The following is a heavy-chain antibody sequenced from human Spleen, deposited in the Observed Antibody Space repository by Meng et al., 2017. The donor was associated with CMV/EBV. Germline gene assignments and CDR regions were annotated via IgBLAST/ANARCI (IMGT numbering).Heavy chain of an antibody. Sequence: SETLSLTCTVSGGSIGSGGYFWSWIRQHPGKGLEWIGDFYFSGSTYYNPSLKSRVTISVDTSKNQFSLKLSSVTAADTAVYYCARFYDFYYWGQGTLVTVSS. V-gene: IGHV4-31*03. CDR2: FYFSGST. D-gene: IGHD3-3*01. J-gene: IGHJ4*02. CDR1: GGSIGSGGYF. CDR3: ARFYDFYY.